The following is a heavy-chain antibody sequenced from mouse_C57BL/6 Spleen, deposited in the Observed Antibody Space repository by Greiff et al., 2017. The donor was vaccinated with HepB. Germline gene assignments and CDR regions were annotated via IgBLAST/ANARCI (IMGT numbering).Heavy chain of an antibody. J-gene: IGHJ1*03. Sequence: QVQLQQSGAELMKPGASVKLSCKATGYTFTGYWIEWVKQRPGHGLEWIGEILPGSGSTNYNEKFKGKATFTADTSTNTAYMQLSSLKTEDSANYYCARPQTSQPYWYFDVWGTGTTVTVSS. V-gene: IGHV1-9*01. CDR3: ARPQTSQPYWYFDV. CDR1: GYTFTGYW. CDR2: ILPGSGST.